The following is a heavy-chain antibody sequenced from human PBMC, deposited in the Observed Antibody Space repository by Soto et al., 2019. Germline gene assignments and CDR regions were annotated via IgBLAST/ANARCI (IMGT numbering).Heavy chain of an antibody. CDR3: ARGYCSSTSCYSFDY. CDR1: GYTFTGYY. CDR2: INPNSGGT. D-gene: IGHD2-2*01. J-gene: IGHJ4*02. Sequence: ASVKVSCKASGYTFTGYYMHWVRQAPGQGLEWMGWINPNSGGTNYAQKFQGWVTMTRDTSISTAYMELSRLRSDDTAVYYCARGYCSSTSCYSFDYWGQGTLVTVSS. V-gene: IGHV1-2*04.